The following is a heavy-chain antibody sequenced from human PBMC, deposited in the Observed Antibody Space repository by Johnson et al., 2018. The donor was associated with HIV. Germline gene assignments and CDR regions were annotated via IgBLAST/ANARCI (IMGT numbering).Heavy chain of an antibody. Sequence: QVQLVESGGGVVQPGRSLRLSCAASGFTFSSYAMHWVRQAPGKGLEWVAVISYDGSKKYYGDSVKGRFIVSRDNSKSTLYLQMSSLRAEDTAIYYCARGPLVGATSFGYDFAFDIWGLGTMVTVSS. CDR3: ARGPLVGATSFGYDFAFDI. CDR2: ISYDGSKK. J-gene: IGHJ3*02. D-gene: IGHD1-26*01. V-gene: IGHV3-30*04. CDR1: GFTFSSYA.